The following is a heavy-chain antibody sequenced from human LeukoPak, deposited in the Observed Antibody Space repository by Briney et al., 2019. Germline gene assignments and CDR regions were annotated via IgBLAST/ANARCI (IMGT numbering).Heavy chain of an antibody. Sequence: GGSLRLSCAASGFTFSSYGMHWVRQAPGKGLEWVAVISYDGSNKYYADSVKGRFTISRDNSKNTLYLQMNSLRAEDTAVYYCAKDAHPLAMVRGDLAKTFFDYWGQGTLVTVSS. CDR3: AKDAHPLAMVRGDLAKTFFDY. CDR1: GFTFSSYG. D-gene: IGHD3-10*01. CDR2: ISYDGSNK. J-gene: IGHJ4*02. V-gene: IGHV3-30*18.